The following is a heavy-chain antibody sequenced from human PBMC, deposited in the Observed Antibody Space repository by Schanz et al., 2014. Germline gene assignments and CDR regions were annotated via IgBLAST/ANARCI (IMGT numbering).Heavy chain of an antibody. CDR1: GLTVGDAW. J-gene: IGHJ4*02. V-gene: IGHV3-33*03. CDR3: AKDGYDISGNYENY. Sequence: VRLVESGGGLVKPGGSLRLSCAVSGLTVGDAWMSWVRQAPGKGLEWVAVIWYDGSNKYYADSVRGRFTISRDKSTNTLYLQMKSLRDEDTAVYYCAKDGYDISGNYENYWGQGTLVTVSS. D-gene: IGHD3-22*01. CDR2: IWYDGSNK.